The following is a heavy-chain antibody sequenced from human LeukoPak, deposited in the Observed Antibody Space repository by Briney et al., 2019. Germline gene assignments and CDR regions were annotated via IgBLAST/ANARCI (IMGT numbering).Heavy chain of an antibody. D-gene: IGHD3-3*01. V-gene: IGHV1-8*01. J-gene: IGHJ3*02. CDR3: ARGGLRLLEWQPADAFDI. CDR2: MNPNSGNT. CDR1: GYTFTSYD. Sequence: ASVKVSCKASGYTFTSYDINWVRQATGQGLEWMGWMNPNSGNTGYAQKFQGRVTMTRNTSISTAYMELSRLRSDDTAVYYCARGGLRLLEWQPADAFDIWGQGTMVTVSS.